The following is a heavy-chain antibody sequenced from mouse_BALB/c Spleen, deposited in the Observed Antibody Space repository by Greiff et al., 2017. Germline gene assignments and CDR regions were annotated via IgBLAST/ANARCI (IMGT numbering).Heavy chain of an antibody. CDR1: GYSFTSYW. Sequence: VQLQQSGAELAQPGASVKMSCTASGYSFTSYWMHWVNQRPGQGLEWIGYINPSTGYTEYNQKFKDKATLTADKSSSTAYMQLSSLTSEDSAVYYCASITTGVGDYWGQGTTLTVSS. CDR3: ASITTGVGDY. V-gene: IGHV1-7*01. J-gene: IGHJ2*01. D-gene: IGHD1-1*01. CDR2: INPSTGYT.